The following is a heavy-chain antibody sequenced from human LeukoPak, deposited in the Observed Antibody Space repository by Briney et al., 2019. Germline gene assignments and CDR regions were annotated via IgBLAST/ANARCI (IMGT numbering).Heavy chain of an antibody. CDR3: AKDRSSSWYGDYFDY. CDR2: IRYDGSNK. D-gene: IGHD6-13*01. Sequence: PGGSLRLSCAASGFTFSSYGMHWVRKAPGKGLEWVAFIRYDGSNKYYADSVKGRFTISRDNSKNTLYLQMNSLRAEDTAVYYCAKDRSSSWYGDYFDYWGQGTLVTVSS. V-gene: IGHV3-30*02. CDR1: GFTFSSYG. J-gene: IGHJ4*02.